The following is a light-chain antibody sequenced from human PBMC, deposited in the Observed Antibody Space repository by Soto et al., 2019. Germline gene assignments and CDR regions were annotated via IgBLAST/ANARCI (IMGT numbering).Light chain of an antibody. CDR3: AAWDDSLNGVV. CDR2: EVS. CDR1: SSDVGKYDY. Sequence: QSALTQPPSASGSPGQSVTISCTGTSSDVGKYDYVSWFQHHPGKAPKLIIYEVSKRPSGVPDRFSGSKSGSTASLTVSGLQTEDEADYYCAAWDDSLNGVVFGGGTKLTVL. J-gene: IGLJ2*01. V-gene: IGLV2-8*01.